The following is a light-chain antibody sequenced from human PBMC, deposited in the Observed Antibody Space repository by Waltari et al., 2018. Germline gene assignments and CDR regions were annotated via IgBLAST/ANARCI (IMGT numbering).Light chain of an antibody. J-gene: IGKJ5*01. CDR2: GAS. CDR3: QQYGDSPIT. Sequence: IVLTQFPGTLSLSQGARATLSCRASQIVSRPYLAWYQQKHGQSPRLLIFGASSMATGIPDRFSGSGSGTDFTLTISRLEPEDFAVYYCQQYGDSPITFGQGTRLEIK. CDR1: QIVSRPY. V-gene: IGKV3-20*01.